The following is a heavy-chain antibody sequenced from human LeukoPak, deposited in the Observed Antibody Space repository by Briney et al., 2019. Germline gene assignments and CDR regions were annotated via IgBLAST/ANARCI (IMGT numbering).Heavy chain of an antibody. CDR2: IYPGDSDT. CDR1: GYSFTSYW. CDR3: VRTGRGYYDTSGPFDY. Sequence: GESLKISCKGSGYSFTSYWIGWVRQMPGKGLEWMGIIYPGDSDTRYSPSFQGQVTISADKSISTAYLQWSSLKASDTAMYYCVRTGRGYYDTSGPFDYWGQGTLVTVSS. J-gene: IGHJ4*02. V-gene: IGHV5-51*01. D-gene: IGHD3-22*01.